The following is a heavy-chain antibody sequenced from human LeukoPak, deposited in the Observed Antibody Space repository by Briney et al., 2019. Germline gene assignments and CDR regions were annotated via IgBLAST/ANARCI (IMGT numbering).Heavy chain of an antibody. CDR3: ARTRYYDFWSGYYYFDY. CDR2: TSGSGGSP. J-gene: IGHJ4*02. D-gene: IGHD3-3*01. CDR1: GFTFSSYA. V-gene: IGHV3-23*01. Sequence: GGSLRLSCAASGFTFSSYALSWVRQAPGKGLEWVSATSGSGGSPYYADSVKGRFTISRDTSKNTLYLQMSSLRAEDTAVYYCARTRYYDFWSGYYYFDYWGQGTLVTVSS.